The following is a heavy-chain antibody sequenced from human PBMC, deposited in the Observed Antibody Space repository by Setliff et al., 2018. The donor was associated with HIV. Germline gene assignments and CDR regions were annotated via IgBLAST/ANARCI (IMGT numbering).Heavy chain of an antibody. CDR3: VKGRSGSYHW. Sequence: GGSLRLSCEASGFTLSTYGMHWVRQTPGKGLEWVAFIQSDGSNKYYGDSVKGRFTISRDNFKNTQYLQMNNLRPEDTAVYYCVKGRSGSYHWWGQGTLVTVSS. CDR2: IQSDGSNK. J-gene: IGHJ4*02. D-gene: IGHD1-26*01. CDR1: GFTLSTYG. V-gene: IGHV3-30*02.